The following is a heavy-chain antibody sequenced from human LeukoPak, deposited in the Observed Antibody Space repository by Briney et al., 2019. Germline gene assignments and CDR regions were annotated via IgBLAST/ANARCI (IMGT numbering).Heavy chain of an antibody. Sequence: PGGSLRLSCAASGFTFSSCAMSWVRQAPGKGLEWVSAISGSGGSTYYADSVKGRFTISRDNSKNTLYLQMNSLRAEDTAVYYCAKRTYGDYYFDYWGQGTLVTVSS. J-gene: IGHJ4*02. CDR2: ISGSGGST. CDR3: AKRTYGDYYFDY. D-gene: IGHD4-17*01. CDR1: GFTFSSCA. V-gene: IGHV3-23*01.